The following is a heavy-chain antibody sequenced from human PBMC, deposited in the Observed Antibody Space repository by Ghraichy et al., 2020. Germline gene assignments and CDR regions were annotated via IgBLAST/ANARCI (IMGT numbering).Heavy chain of an antibody. CDR3: ARDGEGCGSNCYVGYGMDV. CDR2: IYSGGNT. J-gene: IGHJ6*02. Sequence: GGSLRLSCEASGFTVSTNYMTWVRQAPGKGLEWVSVIYSGGNTVYADSVKGRFTVSRHNSENTLYLQMNSLRVEDTAIYYCARDGEGCGSNCYVGYGMDVWGQGTTVTVSS. V-gene: IGHV3-53*04. CDR1: GFTVSTNY. D-gene: IGHD2-15*01.